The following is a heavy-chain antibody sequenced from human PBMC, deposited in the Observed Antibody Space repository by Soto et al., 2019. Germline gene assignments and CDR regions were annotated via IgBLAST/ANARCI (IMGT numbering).Heavy chain of an antibody. Sequence: GGSLRLSCAASGFTFSSYAMSWVRQAPGKGLEWVSAISGSGGSTYYADSVKGRFTISRDNSKNTLYLQMNSLGAEDTAVYYCAKYPHPYASITMVRGVRGHYYMDVWGKGTTVTVSS. CDR3: AKYPHPYASITMVRGVRGHYYMDV. D-gene: IGHD3-10*01. V-gene: IGHV3-23*01. CDR2: ISGSGGST. CDR1: GFTFSSYA. J-gene: IGHJ6*03.